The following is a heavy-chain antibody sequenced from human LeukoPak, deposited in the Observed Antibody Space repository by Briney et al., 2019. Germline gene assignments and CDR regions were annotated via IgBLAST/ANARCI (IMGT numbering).Heavy chain of an antibody. J-gene: IGHJ4*02. D-gene: IGHD6-19*01. V-gene: IGHV3-23*01. CDR2: ISGSGGTT. Sequence: GGSLRLSCAASGLTFSSYAMSWVRQAPGKGLEWVSAISGSGGTTYYADSVKGRFTISRDNSNNTLYLQMNSLRAEDTAIYYCAKATSGWAYYAYDYWGQGTLVTVSS. CDR3: AKATSGWAYYAYDY. CDR1: GLTFSSYA.